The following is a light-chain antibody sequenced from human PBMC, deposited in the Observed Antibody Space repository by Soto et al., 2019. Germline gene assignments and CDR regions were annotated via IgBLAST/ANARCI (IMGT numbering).Light chain of an antibody. V-gene: IGLV1-40*01. J-gene: IGLJ1*01. CDR2: DNT. CDR3: QSYDSSLSGYV. Sequence: QLVLTQPPSVSGAPGQRVTISCTGSSSNIGAGHDVHWYQQLPGTAPKLLIYDNTNRPSGVPDRFSGSKSGTSASLAITGLQAEDEADYYCQSYDSSLSGYVFGTGTKLTVL. CDR1: SSNIGAGHD.